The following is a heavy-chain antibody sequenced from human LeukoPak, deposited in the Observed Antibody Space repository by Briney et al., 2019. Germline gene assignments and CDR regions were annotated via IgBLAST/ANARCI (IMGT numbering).Heavy chain of an antibody. CDR1: GGSISNYY. D-gene: IGHD6-19*01. V-gene: IGHV4-4*07. J-gene: IGHJ4*02. Sequence: SETLSLTCTVSGGSISNYYWCWIRQPAGKGLEWIRRIYTSGSTNYNPSLKSRVTMSVDTSKNQFSLKLTSVTAADTAVYYCARDLMGRQWLVDDFDYWGQGTLVTVSS. CDR3: ARDLMGRQWLVDDFDY. CDR2: IYTSGST.